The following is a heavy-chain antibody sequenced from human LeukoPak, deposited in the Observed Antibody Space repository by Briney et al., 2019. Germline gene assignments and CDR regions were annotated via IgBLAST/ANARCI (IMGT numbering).Heavy chain of an antibody. D-gene: IGHD2-15*01. CDR1: GGTFSSYA. CDR3: ATSQTRSPPEYCSGGSCAPFDY. J-gene: IGHJ4*02. V-gene: IGHV1-69*13. CDR2: IIPIFGTA. Sequence: SVKVSCKASGGTFSSYAISWVRQAPGQGLEWMGGIIPIFGTANYAQKFQGRVTITADESTSTAYMELSSLRSEDTAVYYCATSQTRSPPEYCSGGSCAPFDYWGQGTLVTVSS.